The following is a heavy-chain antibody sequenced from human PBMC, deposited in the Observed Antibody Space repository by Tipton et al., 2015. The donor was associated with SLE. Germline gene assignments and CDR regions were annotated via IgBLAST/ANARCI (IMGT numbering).Heavy chain of an antibody. Sequence: TLSLTCTVSGGSSSRYYWNWIRQAPGKGLEWIGNIYYSGSTYYNPSLKSRVTISVDTSKNQFSLKLSSVTAADTAVYYCARDPNGGYGSFDYWGLGALVTVSS. CDR2: IYYSGST. CDR3: ARDPNGGYGSFDY. D-gene: IGHD7-27*01. V-gene: IGHV4-59*12. J-gene: IGHJ4*02. CDR1: GGSSSRYY.